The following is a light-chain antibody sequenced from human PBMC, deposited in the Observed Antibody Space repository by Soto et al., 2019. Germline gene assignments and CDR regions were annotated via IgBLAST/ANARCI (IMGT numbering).Light chain of an antibody. CDR2: GAS. V-gene: IGKV3D-20*02. Sequence: EIVLTQSPGTLSLSPGERATLSCRASQSVSSSYLAWYQQKPGQAPRLLIYGASSGATGIPARFSGSGSGTDFTLTISSLEPEDFAVYYCQQRSNWPPFTFGQGTRLEIK. CDR1: QSVSSSY. J-gene: IGKJ5*01. CDR3: QQRSNWPPFT.